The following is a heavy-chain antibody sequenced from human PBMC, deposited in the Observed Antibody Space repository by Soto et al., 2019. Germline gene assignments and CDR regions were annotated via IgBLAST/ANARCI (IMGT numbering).Heavy chain of an antibody. CDR1: GYTLTELS. CDR2: FDPEDGET. J-gene: IGHJ6*03. Sequence: ASVKVSCKVSGYTLTELSMHWVRQAPGKGLEWMGGFDPEDGETIYAQKFQGRVTMTEDTSTDTAYMELSSLRSEDTAVYYCATGYYGSGSYYYYMDVWGKGTTVTVSS. D-gene: IGHD3-10*01. CDR3: ATGYYGSGSYYYYMDV. V-gene: IGHV1-24*01.